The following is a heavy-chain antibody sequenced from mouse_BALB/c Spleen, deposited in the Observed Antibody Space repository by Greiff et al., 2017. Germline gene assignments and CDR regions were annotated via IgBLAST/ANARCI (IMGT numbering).Heavy chain of an antibody. CDR1: GYTFTSYW. V-gene: IGHV1-87*01. Sequence: VQLQQSGAELARPGASVTLSCKASGYTFTSYWMQWVKQRPGQGLEWIGAIYPGDGDTRYTQKFKGKATLTADKSSSTAYMQLSSLASEDSAVYYCASYYYGSSYGYFDYWGQGTTLTVSS. CDR2: IYPGDGDT. D-gene: IGHD1-1*01. J-gene: IGHJ2*01. CDR3: ASYYYGSSYGYFDY.